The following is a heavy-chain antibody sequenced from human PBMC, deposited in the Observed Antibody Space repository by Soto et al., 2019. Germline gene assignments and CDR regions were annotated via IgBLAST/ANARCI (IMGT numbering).Heavy chain of an antibody. Sequence: EEQLVESGGGWVQLGGSLRLSCAASGFSVSEKHMSWVRQAPGEGLVWVSTIYSTYGRSRTGYSDSVEGRFIISRDNSKNTLSLQMNTLRAEDTAVYYWASADQSAFEVWGKGEMVIVSS. CDR3: ASADQSAFEV. CDR1: GFSVSEKH. J-gene: IGHJ3*01. CDR2: IYSTYGRSRT. V-gene: IGHV3-66*01.